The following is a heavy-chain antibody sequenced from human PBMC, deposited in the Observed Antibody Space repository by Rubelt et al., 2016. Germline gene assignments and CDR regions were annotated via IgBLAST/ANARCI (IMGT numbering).Heavy chain of an antibody. D-gene: IGHD6-13*01. CDR2: IFDGGRT. V-gene: IGHV3-66*01. CDR1: GFTFSSNS. Sequence: EVHLVESGGGLVQPGGSLRLSCAASGFTFSSNSMNWVRQAPGKGLEWVSVIFDGGRTYYADSVKGRFTISRDKSKNTVDLQMNSLRVEDTGLYYCAREGATTSTSIWLAGNAMDVWGQGTTVTVSS. J-gene: IGHJ6*02. CDR3: AREGATTSTSIWLAGNAMDV.